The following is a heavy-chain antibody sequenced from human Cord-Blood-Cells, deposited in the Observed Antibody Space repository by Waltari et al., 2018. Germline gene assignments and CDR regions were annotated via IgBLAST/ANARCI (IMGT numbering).Heavy chain of an antibody. Sequence: QVQLQESGPGLVKPSGTLSLTCAVYGGSIRSINWWSWVRQPPGKGLEWIGEIYHSGSTNYNPSLKRRVTISVDKSKNQFSLKLSSVTAADTAVYYCAVRDSSGYYYFDYWGQGTLVTVSS. CDR2: IYHSGST. D-gene: IGHD3-22*01. V-gene: IGHV4-4*02. CDR1: GGSIRSINW. CDR3: AVRDSSGYYYFDY. J-gene: IGHJ4*02.